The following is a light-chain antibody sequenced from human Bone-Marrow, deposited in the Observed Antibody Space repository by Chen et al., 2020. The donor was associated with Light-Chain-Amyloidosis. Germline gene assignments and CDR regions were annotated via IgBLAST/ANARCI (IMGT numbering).Light chain of an antibody. CDR2: DAS. Sequence: DIQMTQSPSTLSASVGDRVTITCRASQTINNWLAWYQQKPGKAPKLLIFDASSLESGVPPRFSGSGSGTQFTLTISSLQPDDFATYHCLQYHSYSWTFGQGTKVEIK. CDR1: QTINNW. V-gene: IGKV1-5*01. CDR3: LQYHSYSWT. J-gene: IGKJ1*01.